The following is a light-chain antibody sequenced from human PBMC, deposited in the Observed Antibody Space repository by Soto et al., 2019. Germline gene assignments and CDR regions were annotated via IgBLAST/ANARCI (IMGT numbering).Light chain of an antibody. Sequence: DIQMTPSLCTLVSFLGYGCTITFLASQSISSWLAWYQQKPGKAPKLLIYDASSLESGVPSRFSGSGSGTDFTLTISSLQPEDFSTYYCQQLHDYPGTFGLGTRLEIK. J-gene: IGKJ5*01. CDR3: QQLHDYPGT. CDR2: DAS. V-gene: IGKV1-5*01. CDR1: QSISSW.